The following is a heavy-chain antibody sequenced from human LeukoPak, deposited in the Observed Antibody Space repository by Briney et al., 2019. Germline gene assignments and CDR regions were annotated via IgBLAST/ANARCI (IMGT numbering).Heavy chain of an antibody. D-gene: IGHD6-6*01. J-gene: IGHJ4*02. CDR1: RDSISSYY. CDR2: IYTSGGT. V-gene: IGHV4-4*09. CDR3: ARLTRLSTSPDRYYLDY. Sequence: SETLSLTCTVSRDSISSYYWSWIRQPPGKGLEWIGYIYTSGGTNYMPSLKGRGTISLDTSKDQFSLKLSSVTAADSAVYYCARLTRLSTSPDRYYLDYWGQGTLVTVSS.